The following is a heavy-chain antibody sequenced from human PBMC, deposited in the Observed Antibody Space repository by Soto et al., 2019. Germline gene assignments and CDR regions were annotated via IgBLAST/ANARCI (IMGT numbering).Heavy chain of an antibody. J-gene: IGHJ6*04. V-gene: IGHV4-34*01. D-gene: IGHD5-12*01. CDR2: INHSGST. CDR3: ARGLVPTLPYYYCNHGMDV. CDR1: GGSFSGYY. Sequence: QVQLQQWGAGLLKPSETLSLTCAVYGGSFSGYYWSWIRQPPGKGLEWIGEINHSGSTNYNPSLKSRVTISVDTPKNQFNLNRSSVTAADTAVYYWARGLVPTLPYYYCNHGMDVWGEGTTVTVSS.